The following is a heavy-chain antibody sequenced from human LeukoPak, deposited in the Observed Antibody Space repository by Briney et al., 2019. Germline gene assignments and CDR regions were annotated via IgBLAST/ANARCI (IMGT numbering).Heavy chain of an antibody. J-gene: IGHJ5*02. CDR3: VSLVRSGWFET. D-gene: IGHD6-25*01. CDR1: GFTVSSSP. V-gene: IGHV3-53*04. CDR2: IYSGGNT. Sequence: PGGSLRLSCAASGFTVSSSPINAGRQAPGRGLEWVSVIYSGGNTFYADSVKGRFTISRHNSENTLYLQMNSLSADDTAVYYCVSLVRSGWFETCGEGALVTVFS.